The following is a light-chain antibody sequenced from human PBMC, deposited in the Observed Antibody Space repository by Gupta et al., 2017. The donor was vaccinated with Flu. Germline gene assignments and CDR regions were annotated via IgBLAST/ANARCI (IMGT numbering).Light chain of an antibody. J-gene: IGKJ4*01. Sequence: PSSLSASVGDRVTITCRASHSIGDYLSWYQQKPGKAPRLLISSTSSRRTGVPSRFSGGDSDTDFALTISRLQPDDFATYCCQQKVWTPITYGGGTKFDVK. CDR3: QQKVWTPIT. V-gene: IGKV1-39*01. CDR1: HSIGDY. CDR2: STS.